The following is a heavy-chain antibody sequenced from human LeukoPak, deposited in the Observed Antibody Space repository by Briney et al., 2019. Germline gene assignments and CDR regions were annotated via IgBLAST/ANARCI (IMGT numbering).Heavy chain of an antibody. D-gene: IGHD6-13*01. CDR1: GFTVSSNY. J-gene: IGHJ6*02. CDR3: ARDLLGIAAAGPHYYYYYYGMDV. V-gene: IGHV3-53*01. CDR2: IYSGGST. Sequence: GGSLRLSCAASGFTVSSNYMSWVRQAPGKGLEWVSVIYSGGSTYYADSVKGRFTISRDNSKNTLYLQMNSLRAEDTAVYYCARDLLGIAAAGPHYYYYYYGMDVWGQGTTVTVSS.